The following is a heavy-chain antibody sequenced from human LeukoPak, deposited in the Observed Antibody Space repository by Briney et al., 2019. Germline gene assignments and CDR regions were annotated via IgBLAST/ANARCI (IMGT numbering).Heavy chain of an antibody. CDR1: GFTFGSYS. CDR3: AKGAYYYYMDV. CDR2: INSDGGST. J-gene: IGHJ6*03. Sequence: GGSLRLSCAASGFTFGSYSMYWVRQAPGKGLEYVSAINSDGGSTYYADSVKGRFTISRDNSKNTLFLQMGSLRPEDMAVYYCAKGAYYYYMDVWGKGTTVTVSS. D-gene: IGHD3-16*01. V-gene: IGHV3-64*02.